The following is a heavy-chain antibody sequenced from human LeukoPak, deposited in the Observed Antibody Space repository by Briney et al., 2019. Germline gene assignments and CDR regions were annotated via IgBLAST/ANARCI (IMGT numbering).Heavy chain of an antibody. V-gene: IGHV3-21*01. D-gene: IGHD1-26*01. CDR2: ISGSSNYI. CDR1: GFAFGDYD. J-gene: IGHJ4*02. CDR3: ARDLEWDLTRQFDH. Sequence: GGSLRLSCATSGFAFGDYDMTWVRQAPGKGLEWVSSISGSSNYIYYADSVKGRFTISRDNAKNSLYLQMNSLRAEDTAVYYCARDLEWDLTRQFDHWGQGTLVTVSS.